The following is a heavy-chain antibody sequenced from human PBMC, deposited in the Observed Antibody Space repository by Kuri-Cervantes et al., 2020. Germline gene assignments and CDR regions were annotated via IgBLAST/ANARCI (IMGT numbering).Heavy chain of an antibody. CDR1: GFTFSSYE. CDR2: ISSSGSTI. J-gene: IGHJ4*02. CDR3: ARDAPLRYFDWLLYFDY. Sequence: LSLTCAASGFTFSSYEMNWVRQAPGKGLEWVSYISSSGSTIYYADSVKGRFTISRDNAKNSLYLQMNSLRAEDTAVYYCARDAPLRYFDWLLYFDYWGQGTLVTVSS. D-gene: IGHD3-9*01. V-gene: IGHV3-48*03.